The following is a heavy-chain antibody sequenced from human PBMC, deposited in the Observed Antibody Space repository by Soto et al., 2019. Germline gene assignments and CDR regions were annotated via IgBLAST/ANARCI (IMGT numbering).Heavy chain of an antibody. Sequence: QVQLVQSGAEVKKPGASVKVSCKVSGYTLTELSMHWVRQAPGKGLEWMGGFDPEDGETIYAQKFQGRVTMTEDTXXDXAXXELSSLRSEDTAVYYCATGFVSPGLNPDLSSSVDYWGQGTLVTVSS. CDR1: GYTLTELS. CDR2: FDPEDGET. J-gene: IGHJ4*02. CDR3: ATGFVSPGLNPDLSSSVDY. D-gene: IGHD3-10*01. V-gene: IGHV1-24*01.